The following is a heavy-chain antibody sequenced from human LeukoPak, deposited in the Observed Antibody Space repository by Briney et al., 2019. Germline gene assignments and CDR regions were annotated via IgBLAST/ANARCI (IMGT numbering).Heavy chain of an antibody. V-gene: IGHV3-11*01. Sequence: GGSLRLSCAASGFTFSTFAMSWIRQAPGKGLEWVSYISSSGSTIYYADSVKGRFTISRDNAKNSLYLQMNSLRAEDTAVYYCARKYYDSSGYYYDWFDPWGQGTLVTVSS. CDR1: GFTFSTFA. D-gene: IGHD3-22*01. J-gene: IGHJ5*02. CDR2: ISSSGSTI. CDR3: ARKYYDSSGYYYDWFDP.